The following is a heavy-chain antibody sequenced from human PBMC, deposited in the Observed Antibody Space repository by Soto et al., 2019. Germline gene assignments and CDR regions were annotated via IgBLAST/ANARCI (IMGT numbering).Heavy chain of an antibody. V-gene: IGHV4-59*01. CDR2: IFYSGST. CDR3: ARVGSSGWSPDY. D-gene: IGHD6-19*01. Sequence: WTWIRQPPGTGLEWIGYIFYSGSTNYNPSLKSRVTISVDTSKNQFSLKLSSVTAADPAVYYCARVGSSGWSPDYWGPGTLVTVSS. J-gene: IGHJ4*02.